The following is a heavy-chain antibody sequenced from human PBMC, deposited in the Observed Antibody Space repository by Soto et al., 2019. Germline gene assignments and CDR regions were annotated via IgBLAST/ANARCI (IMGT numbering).Heavy chain of an antibody. V-gene: IGHV4-31*03. Sequence: SETLSLTCTVSGGSISSGGYYWSWIRQHPGKGLEWIGYIYYSGSTYYNPSLKSRVTISVDTSKNQFSLKLSSVTAADTAVYYCARENTMIVPFFDYWGQGTLVTVSS. D-gene: IGHD3-22*01. J-gene: IGHJ4*02. CDR3: ARENTMIVPFFDY. CDR1: GGSISSGGYY. CDR2: IYYSGST.